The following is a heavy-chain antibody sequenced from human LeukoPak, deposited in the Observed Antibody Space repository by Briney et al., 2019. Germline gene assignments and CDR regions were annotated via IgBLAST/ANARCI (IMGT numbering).Heavy chain of an antibody. J-gene: IGHJ4*02. CDR2: IKQDGSEI. D-gene: IGHD2-15*01. CDR1: GFTLSSYW. Sequence: SLRLSCAASGFTLSSYWMIWVRQARGKGLEWVANIKQDGSEISYVDSVKGRFTISRDNAKNSLYLQMNSLRAEDTAVYYCVRGNPFGGYWGQGTLVTVSS. CDR3: VRGNPFGGY. V-gene: IGHV3-7*03.